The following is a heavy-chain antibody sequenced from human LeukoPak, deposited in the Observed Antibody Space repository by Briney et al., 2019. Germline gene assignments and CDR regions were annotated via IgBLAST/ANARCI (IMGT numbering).Heavy chain of an antibody. CDR2: IYYSGST. Sequence: SETLSPTCTVSGGSVSSGSYYWSWIRQPPGKGLEWIGYIYYSGSTNYNPSLKSRVTISVDTSKNQFSLKLSSVTAADTAVYYCARGLTRWGQGTLVTVSS. CDR3: ARGLTR. V-gene: IGHV4-61*01. D-gene: IGHD6-19*01. J-gene: IGHJ4*02. CDR1: GGSVSSGSYY.